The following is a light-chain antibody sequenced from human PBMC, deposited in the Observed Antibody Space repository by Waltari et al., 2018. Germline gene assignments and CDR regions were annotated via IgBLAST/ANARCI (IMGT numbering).Light chain of an antibody. CDR2: QVD. CDR1: KLGDKF. Sequence: SYELTQPPAVSVSPGQTASITCSGDKLGDKFVCWYQQKAGQSPLLVIYQVDKRPSGILGGFSGSNSGNTATLTISGTQAMDEADYYCQAWDSGTVFGGGTKLTVL. V-gene: IGLV3-1*01. J-gene: IGLJ2*01. CDR3: QAWDSGTV.